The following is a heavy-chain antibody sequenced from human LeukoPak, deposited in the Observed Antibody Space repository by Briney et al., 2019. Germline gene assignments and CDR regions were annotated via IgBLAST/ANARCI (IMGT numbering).Heavy chain of an antibody. CDR2: IGAYNGNT. CDR1: GYTFTSYG. CDR3: ARDFRVQSAPGY. Sequence: ASVKVSCKASGYTFTSYGISWVRQAPGQGLEWMGWIGAYNGNTNYAQKLQGRVTMTTDTSTSTAYMELSRLRSDDTAVYYCARDFRVQSAPGYWGQGTLVTVSS. V-gene: IGHV1-18*01. J-gene: IGHJ4*02.